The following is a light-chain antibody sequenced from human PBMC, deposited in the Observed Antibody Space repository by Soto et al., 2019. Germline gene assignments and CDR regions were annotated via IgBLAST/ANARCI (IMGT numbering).Light chain of an antibody. J-gene: IGLJ1*01. CDR1: SSDVGGYNY. V-gene: IGLV2-8*01. CDR2: EVS. CDR3: SSYSGTNYHYV. Sequence: HSVLTQPPSAYGAFGQSVTISCTGTSSDVGGYNYVSWYQQHPGKAPKLMIYEVSERPSGVPDRFSGSKSGNTASLTVSGLQADDEADYYCSSYSGTNYHYVFGTGTKVTVL.